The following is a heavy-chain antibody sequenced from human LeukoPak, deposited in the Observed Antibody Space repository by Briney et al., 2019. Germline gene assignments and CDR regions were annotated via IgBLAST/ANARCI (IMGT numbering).Heavy chain of an antibody. J-gene: IGHJ4*02. D-gene: IGHD3-22*01. V-gene: IGHV4-4*07. Sequence: SETLSLTCTVSGGSISSYYWSWIRQPAGKGLEWIGRIYTSGSTNYNPSLKSRVTMSVDTSKNQFSLKLSSVTAADTAVYYCARDLNGYYYDSSGPAYFDYWGQGTLVTVSS. CDR2: IYTSGST. CDR3: ARDLNGYYYDSSGPAYFDY. CDR1: GGSISSYY.